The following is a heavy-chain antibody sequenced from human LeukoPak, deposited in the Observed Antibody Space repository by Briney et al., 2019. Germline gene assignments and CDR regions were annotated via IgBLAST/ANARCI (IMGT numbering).Heavy chain of an antibody. CDR2: ISPNSGGT. Sequence: ASVKVSCKASGYTFTGYYMHWVRQAPGQGLEWMGWISPNSGGTNYAQKFQGRVTMTRDTSISTAYMELSRLRSDDTAVYYCARGPTYSSSWPNWFDPWGQGTLVIVSS. CDR1: GYTFTGYY. D-gene: IGHD6-13*01. J-gene: IGHJ5*02. V-gene: IGHV1-2*02. CDR3: ARGPTYSSSWPNWFDP.